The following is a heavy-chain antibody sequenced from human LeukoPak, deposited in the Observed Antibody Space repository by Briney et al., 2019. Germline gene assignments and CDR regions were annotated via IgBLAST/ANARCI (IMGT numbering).Heavy chain of an antibody. CDR2: INPNSGGT. CDR1: GYTFTRYY. J-gene: IGHJ4*02. Sequence: GASVKVSCKASGYTFTRYYMHWVRQSPGQGLEWMGWINPNSGGTNYAQKFQGRVTMTRGTSISTAYMELSRLRTDDTAVYFCARDNSSFDYWGQGTLVTVSS. V-gene: IGHV1-2*02. CDR3: ARDNSSFDY. D-gene: IGHD6-6*01.